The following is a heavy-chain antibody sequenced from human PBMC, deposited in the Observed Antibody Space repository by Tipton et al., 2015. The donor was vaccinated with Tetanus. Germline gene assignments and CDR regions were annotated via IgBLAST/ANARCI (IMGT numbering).Heavy chain of an antibody. CDR1: GGSISSDAHY. CDR3: AREPAATGTSLFDY. Sequence: TLSLTCSVSGGSISSDAHYWSWVRQSPGTGLEWIGEISHNGSTNYNPSLKSRVTISVDKSKNQFSLRLGSVTAADTAMYYCAREPAATGTSLFDYWGQGALVTVSS. J-gene: IGHJ4*02. CDR2: ISHNGST. D-gene: IGHD6-13*01. V-gene: IGHV4-4*02.